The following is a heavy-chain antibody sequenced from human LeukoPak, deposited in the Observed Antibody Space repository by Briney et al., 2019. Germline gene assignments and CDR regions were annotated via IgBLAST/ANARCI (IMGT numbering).Heavy chain of an antibody. CDR3: ARGTLLPNDY. J-gene: IGHJ4*02. V-gene: IGHV4-39*01. D-gene: IGHD1-1*01. Sequence: SETLSLTCTVSGGSISSSSYYWGWIRQPPGKGLEWIGSIYYSGSTYYNPSLKSRVTISVDTSKNQFSLKLSSVTAADTAVYCCARGTLLPNDYWGQGTLVTVSS. CDR1: GGSISSSSYY. CDR2: IYYSGST.